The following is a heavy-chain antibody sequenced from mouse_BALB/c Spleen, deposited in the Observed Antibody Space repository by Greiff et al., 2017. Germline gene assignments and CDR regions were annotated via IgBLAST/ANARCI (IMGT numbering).Heavy chain of an antibody. CDR2: IYPGDGDT. J-gene: IGHJ4*01. CDR1: GYTFTSYW. V-gene: IGHV1-87*01. Sequence: QVQLQQSGAELARPGASVKLSCKASGYTFTSYWMQWVKQRPGQGLEWIGAIYPGDGDTRYTQKFKGKATLTADKSSSTAYMQLSSLASEDSAVYYCDRSGGQWAMDYWGQGTSVTVSS. CDR3: DRSGGQWAMDY. D-gene: IGHD6-1*01.